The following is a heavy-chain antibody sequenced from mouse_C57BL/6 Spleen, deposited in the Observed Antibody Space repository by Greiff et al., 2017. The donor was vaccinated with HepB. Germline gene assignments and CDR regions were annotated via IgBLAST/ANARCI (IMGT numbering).Heavy chain of an antibody. CDR3: ARMDYGSSWFAY. J-gene: IGHJ3*01. CDR1: GYSITSGYY. V-gene: IGHV3-6*01. CDR2: ISYDGSN. Sequence: EVQLQQSGPGLVKPSQSLSLTCSVTGYSITSGYYWNWIRQFPGNKLEWMGYISYDGSNNYNPSLKNRISITRDTSKNQFFLKLNSVTTEDTATYYCARMDYGSSWFAYWGQGTLVTVSA. D-gene: IGHD1-1*01.